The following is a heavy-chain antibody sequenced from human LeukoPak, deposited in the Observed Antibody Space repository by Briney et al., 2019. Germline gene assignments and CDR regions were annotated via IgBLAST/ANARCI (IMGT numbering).Heavy chain of an antibody. D-gene: IGHD3-9*01. V-gene: IGHV4-34*01. J-gene: IGHJ3*02. CDR3: ARAVYDILTGYPYGAFDI. CDR1: GGSFSGYY. CDR2: IYHSGST. Sequence: SETLSLTCAVYGGSFSGYYWSWIRQPPGKGLEWIGEIYHSGSTNYNPSLKSRVTISVDKSKNQFSLKLSSVTAADTAVYYCARAVYDILTGYPYGAFDIWGQGTMVTVS.